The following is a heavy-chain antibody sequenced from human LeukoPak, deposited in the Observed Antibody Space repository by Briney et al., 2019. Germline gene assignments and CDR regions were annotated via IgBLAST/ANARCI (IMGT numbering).Heavy chain of an antibody. D-gene: IGHD1-26*01. V-gene: IGHV4-34*01. CDR1: GGSFSGYY. J-gene: IGHJ4*02. Sequence: SETLSLTCAVYGGSFSGYYWSWIRQPPGKGLEWIGEINHSGSTNYNPSLKSRVTISVDTSKNQFSLKLSSVTVADTAVCYCARGHKTLPFDYWGQGTLVTVSS. CDR2: INHSGST. CDR3: ARGHKTLPFDY.